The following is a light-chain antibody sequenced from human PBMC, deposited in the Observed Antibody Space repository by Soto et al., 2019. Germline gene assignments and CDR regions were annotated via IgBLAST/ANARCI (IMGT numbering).Light chain of an antibody. V-gene: IGKV1-39*01. CDR1: QSIGIN. CDR3: QHSYSSPCT. Sequence: DIQMTQSPFSLSASVGDRVTITCRASQSIGINLNWYQQKPGKPPKHLIYAASTLKSGFPPRFSGSGSGTAYTLTISSLQPEDFATYYCQHSYSSPCTFGQGTILEIK. CDR2: AAS. J-gene: IGKJ2*02.